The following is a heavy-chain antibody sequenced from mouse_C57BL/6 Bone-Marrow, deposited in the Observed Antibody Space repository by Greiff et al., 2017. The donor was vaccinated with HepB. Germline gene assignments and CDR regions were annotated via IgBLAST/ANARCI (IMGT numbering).Heavy chain of an antibody. CDR3: AREGGDYYGSSSWDFDD. CDR1: GYAFSSSW. CDR2: IYPGDGDT. J-gene: IGHJ2*01. V-gene: IGHV1-82*01. D-gene: IGHD1-1*01. Sequence: QVQLQQSGPELVKPGASVKISCKASGYAFSSSWMNWVKQRPGKGLEWIGRIYPGDGDTNYNGKFKGKATLTADKSSSTAYMQLSSLTSEDSAVYFCAREGGDYYGSSSWDFDDWGKGTTLTVSS.